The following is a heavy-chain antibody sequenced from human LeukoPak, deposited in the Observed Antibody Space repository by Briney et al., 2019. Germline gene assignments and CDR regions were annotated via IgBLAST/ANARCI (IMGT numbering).Heavy chain of an antibody. CDR2: ISSSSSYI. D-gene: IGHD3-10*01. V-gene: IGHV3-21*01. CDR3: ARDIKGGYYGSGSFYYGMDV. CDR1: GFSCLRCG. J-gene: IGHJ6*02. Sequence: PGGSLRLSCAAAGFSCLRCGVNWVRQAPGKGLEWVSSISSSSSYIYYADSVKGRFTISRDNAKNSLYLQMNSLRAEDTAVYYCARDIKGGYYGSGSFYYGMDVWGQGTTVTVSS.